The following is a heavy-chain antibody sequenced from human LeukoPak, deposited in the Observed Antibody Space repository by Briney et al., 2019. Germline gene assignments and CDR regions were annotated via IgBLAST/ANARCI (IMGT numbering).Heavy chain of an antibody. V-gene: IGHV3-7*01. Sequence: GGSLRLSCVGALGSHWMGWVRQAPGKGLEWVANIKEDGSQKYYMDSVKGRFTISRDNAKSTLFLQMNNLRVEDTAVYYCTRDQTWGQGTLVTVSS. CDR3: TRDQT. J-gene: IGHJ4*02. CDR2: IKEDGSQK. CDR1: LGSHW.